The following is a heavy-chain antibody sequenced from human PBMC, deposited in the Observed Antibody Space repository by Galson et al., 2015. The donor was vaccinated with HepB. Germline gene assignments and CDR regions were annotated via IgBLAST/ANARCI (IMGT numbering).Heavy chain of an antibody. J-gene: IGHJ6*02. D-gene: IGHD2-15*01. Sequence: SLRLSCAASGFTLSTYTMSWVRQASGKGLEWVSGISGSSGSTYYADSVKGRFTISRDNSKNTLDLQMTSLRAEDTAVYYCAKDRVFMGGYYYYGMDAWGQGTTVTVSS. CDR2: ISGSSGST. CDR3: AKDRVFMGGYYYYGMDA. V-gene: IGHV3-23*01. CDR1: GFTLSTYT.